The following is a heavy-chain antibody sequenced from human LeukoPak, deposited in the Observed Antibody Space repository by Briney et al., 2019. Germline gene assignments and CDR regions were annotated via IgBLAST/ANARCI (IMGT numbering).Heavy chain of an antibody. V-gene: IGHV3-30-3*01. CDR3: ARAPYYDILTGYFLDY. J-gene: IGHJ4*02. CDR2: ISHDHNNE. Sequence: GGSLRLSCEAAGLSFRGYAMYWVRQAPGKGLEWVATISHDHNNEKYADSVKGRFTISRDNAKNSLFLQMNSLRAEDTAVYYCARAPYYDILTGYFLDYWGQGTLVTVSS. D-gene: IGHD3-9*01. CDR1: GLSFRGYA.